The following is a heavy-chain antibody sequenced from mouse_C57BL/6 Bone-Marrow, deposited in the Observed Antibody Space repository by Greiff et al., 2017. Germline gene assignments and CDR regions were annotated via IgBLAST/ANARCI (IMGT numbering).Heavy chain of an antibody. CDR3: ARRYYGLFAY. CDR2: IYPRSGNT. CDR1: GYTFTSYG. V-gene: IGHV1-81*01. Sequence: QVQLQQSGAELARPGASVKLSCKASGYTFTSYGISWVKQRTGQGLEWIGEIYPRSGNTYYNEKFKGTATLTADNSSSTAYMELRSLTSEDSAVXFCARRYYGLFAYWGQGTLVTVSA. D-gene: IGHD1-1*01. J-gene: IGHJ3*01.